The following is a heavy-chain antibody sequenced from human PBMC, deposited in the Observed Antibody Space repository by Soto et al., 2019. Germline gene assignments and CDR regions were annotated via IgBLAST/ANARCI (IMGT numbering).Heavy chain of an antibody. J-gene: IGHJ4*02. CDR1: GFTFSSYA. CDR3: AKAHRQLSRGYYFDY. CDR2: ISGSGGST. Sequence: EVQLLESGGGLVQPGGSLRLSCAASGFTFSSYAMSWVRQAPGKGLEWVSAISGSGGSTYYADSVKGRFTISRDNSKNTPYLQMNSLRAEDTAVYYCAKAHRQLSRGYYFDYWGQGTLVSVSS. D-gene: IGHD3-16*02. V-gene: IGHV3-23*01.